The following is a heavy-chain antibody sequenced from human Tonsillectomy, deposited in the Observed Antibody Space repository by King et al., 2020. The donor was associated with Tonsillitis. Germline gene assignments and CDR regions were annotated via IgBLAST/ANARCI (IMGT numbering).Heavy chain of an antibody. Sequence: QLQESGPGLVKPSETLSLTCTVSGGSISSSSYYWGWIRQPPGKGLEWIGSIYYSGSTYYNPPLKSRVTISVDTSKNQFSLKLSSVTAADTAVYYSAGRRDWSGLPGGDAFDIWGQGTMGTVSS. CDR2: IYYSGST. CDR3: AGRRDWSGLPGGDAFDI. D-gene: IGHD3-3*01. V-gene: IGHV4-39*01. J-gene: IGHJ3*02. CDR1: GGSISSSSYY.